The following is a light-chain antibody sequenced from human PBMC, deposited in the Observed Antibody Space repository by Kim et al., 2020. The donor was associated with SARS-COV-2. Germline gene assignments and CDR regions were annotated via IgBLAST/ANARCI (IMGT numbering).Light chain of an antibody. V-gene: IGKV1-27*01. CDR1: RVIDNY. Sequence: ASEGDGVTFPGRPSRVIDNYFSWCPRKPGTVPTLLFYAVSAVRSGVPSRFSGSVSGTHFTLSIGSLQPQDVATYYSLNCVYAPLTFGQRTTMDIK. J-gene: IGKJ1*01. CDR2: AVS. CDR3: LNCVYAPLT.